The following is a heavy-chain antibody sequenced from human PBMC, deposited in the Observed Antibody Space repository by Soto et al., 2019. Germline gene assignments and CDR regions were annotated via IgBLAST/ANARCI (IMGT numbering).Heavy chain of an antibody. CDR2: IYPGDSDT. D-gene: IGHD6-13*01. CDR3: ASTSAAGKYDYGQYV. V-gene: IGHV5-51*01. J-gene: IGHJ6*02. Sequence: PGESLKISCKGSGYSFTSYWIGWVRQMPGKGLEWMGIIYPGDSDTRYSPSFQGQVTISADKSISTAYLQWSSLKASDTAMYYCASTSAAGKYDYGQYVWGQRSTVPVSS. CDR1: GYSFTSYW.